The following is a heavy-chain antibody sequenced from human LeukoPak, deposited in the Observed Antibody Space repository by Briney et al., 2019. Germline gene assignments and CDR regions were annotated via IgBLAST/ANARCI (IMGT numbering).Heavy chain of an antibody. J-gene: IGHJ3*01. CDR3: ARGWVPSDITLK. V-gene: IGHV3-74*01. Sequence: PGGSLRLSCAPSGFTFSSYCMHRVRQAPGKGLVWVSRINSDESDTNYADSVKGRFTISRDNARNTVYLQMNSLRAEDTAVYYCARGWVPSDITLKWGQGTMVTVSS. CDR1: GFTFSSYC. D-gene: IGHD3-22*01. CDR2: INSDESDT.